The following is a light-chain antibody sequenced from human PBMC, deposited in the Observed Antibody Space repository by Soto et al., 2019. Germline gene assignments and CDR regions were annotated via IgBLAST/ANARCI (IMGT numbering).Light chain of an antibody. CDR2: DVT. CDR3: SSYTSFTTLV. V-gene: IGLV2-14*01. CDR1: SSDVGGYKY. J-gene: IGLJ1*01. Sequence: CVLTRPASMSEAPGGSSTISCTGSSSDVGGYKYVSWYQQHPGKAPKLLIYDVTNRPSGVSNRFSGSKSGYTASLTISGLQAEHEAAYYCSSYTSFTTLVFGTGTKVT.